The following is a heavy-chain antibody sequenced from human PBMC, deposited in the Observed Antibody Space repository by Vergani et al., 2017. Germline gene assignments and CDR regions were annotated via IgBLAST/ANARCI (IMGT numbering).Heavy chain of an antibody. CDR1: GYTFTSYG. V-gene: IGHV1-18*04. D-gene: IGHD5-18*01. Sequence: QVQLVQSGAEVKTPGASVKVSCKASGYTFTSYGISCVRQAPGQGLEWMGWISAYNGNTNYAQKLQGRVTMTTDTSTSTAYMELRSLRSDDTAVYYCARDTVQLWLPGPASAPGDYGMDVWGQGTTVTVSS. J-gene: IGHJ6*02. CDR3: ARDTVQLWLPGPASAPGDYGMDV. CDR2: ISAYNGNT.